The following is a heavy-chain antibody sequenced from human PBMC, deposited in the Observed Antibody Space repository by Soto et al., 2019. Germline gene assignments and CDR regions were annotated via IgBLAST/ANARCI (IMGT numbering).Heavy chain of an antibody. J-gene: IGHJ4*02. CDR3: ARGMGGYHPPVDY. Sequence: QVQLVQSGAEVKKPGASVKVSCKASGYTFTSYYMHWVRQAPGQGLEWMGIINPSGGSTSYAQKFQVRVTITRDTSTSTVYMELRNLRSEDTAVYYCARGMGGYHPPVDYWGQGTLVTVSS. D-gene: IGHD5-12*01. CDR1: GYTFTSYY. CDR2: INPSGGST. V-gene: IGHV1-46*03.